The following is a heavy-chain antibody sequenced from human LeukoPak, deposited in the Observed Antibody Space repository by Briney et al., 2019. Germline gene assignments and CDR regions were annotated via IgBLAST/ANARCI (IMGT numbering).Heavy chain of an antibody. V-gene: IGHV4-39*07. D-gene: IGHD6-6*01. CDR3: ATGTGMTPRPVDY. CDR1: GGSISSITYY. CDR2: MYYSGTT. Sequence: SEALSLTCTVSGGSISSITYYWGWIRQPPGKGPEWIGSMYYSGTTSYNPSLKSRVTISLDTSRTQVSLNVSSVTAADTAVYFCATGTGMTPRPVDYWGQGTLVTVSS. J-gene: IGHJ4*01.